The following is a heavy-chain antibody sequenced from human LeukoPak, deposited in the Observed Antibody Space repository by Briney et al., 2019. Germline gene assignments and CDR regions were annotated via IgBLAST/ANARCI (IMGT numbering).Heavy chain of an antibody. CDR3: ARHGRWYYFDY. Sequence: SETLSLTCTVSGYSISSGYYWGWIRQPPGKGLEWIASVYHSGSTYYNPSLKSRVTISVDTSKNQFSLKLSSVTAADTAVYYCARHGRWYYFDYWGQGTLVTVSS. CDR1: GYSISSGYY. CDR2: VYHSGST. D-gene: IGHD4-23*01. J-gene: IGHJ4*02. V-gene: IGHV4-38-2*02.